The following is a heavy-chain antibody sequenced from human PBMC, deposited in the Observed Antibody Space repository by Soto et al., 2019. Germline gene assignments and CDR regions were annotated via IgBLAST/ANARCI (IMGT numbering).Heavy chain of an antibody. CDR1: GGSFSGYY. CDR3: ASEDTAMDRWDHYGMDV. V-gene: IGHV4-34*01. Sequence: PSETLSLTCAVYGGSFSGYYWSWTRQPPGKGLEWIGEINHSGSTNYNPSLKSRVTISVDTSKNQFSLKLSSVTAADTAVYYCASEDTAMDRWDHYGMDVWGQGTTVTVSS. CDR2: INHSGST. D-gene: IGHD5-18*01. J-gene: IGHJ6*02.